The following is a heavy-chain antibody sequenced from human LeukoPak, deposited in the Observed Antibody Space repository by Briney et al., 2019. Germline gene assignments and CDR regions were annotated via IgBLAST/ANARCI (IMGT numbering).Heavy chain of an antibody. D-gene: IGHD4-17*01. J-gene: IGHJ4*02. V-gene: IGHV1-18*01. CDR1: GYTFTSYG. CDR2: ISAYNGNT. Sequence: ASVKVSCKASGYTFTSYGISWVRQAPGQGLEWMGWISAYNGNTNYAQKLQGRATMTTDTSTSTAYMELRSLRSDDTAVYYCARVALYGDYGDYWGQGTLVTVSS. CDR3: ARVALYGDYGDY.